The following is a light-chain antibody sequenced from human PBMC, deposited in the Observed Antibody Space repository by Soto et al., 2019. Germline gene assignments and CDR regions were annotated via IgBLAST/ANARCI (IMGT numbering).Light chain of an antibody. CDR3: QTWGTGIQV. J-gene: IGLJ3*02. V-gene: IGLV4-69*01. Sequence: QSVLTQSPSASASLGASVQLTCTLSSGHSSYAIAWHQQQPEKGPRYLMKLNSDGSHSKGDGIPDRFSGSSSGAERYLTIARLPSEDEADHYGQTWGTGIQVFGGGTKLTVL. CDR2: LNSDGSH. CDR1: SGHSSYA.